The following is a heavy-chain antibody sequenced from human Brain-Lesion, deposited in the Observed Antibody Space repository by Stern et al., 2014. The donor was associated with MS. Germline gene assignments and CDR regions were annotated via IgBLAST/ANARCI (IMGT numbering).Heavy chain of an antibody. CDR3: ARGRSRVHPPLDP. V-gene: IGHV4-30-4*07. CDR1: GYSITSAAFS. Sequence: QVQLQESGPGLVKPSQTLSLTCSVSGYSITSAAFSWTWIRQAPGQGLEWIGYMDYGGSPLYNPFPRSRVNISVDTSKKQFSPRRTSVTAADTAVYYCARGRSRVHPPLDPWGQGTVVTVSS. D-gene: IGHD2-2*01. J-gene: IGHJ5*02. CDR2: MDYGGSP.